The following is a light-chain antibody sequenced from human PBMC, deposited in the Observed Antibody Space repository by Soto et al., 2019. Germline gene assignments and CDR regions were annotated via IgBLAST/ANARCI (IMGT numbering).Light chain of an antibody. J-gene: IGLJ3*02. CDR1: SSDVGGYNY. CDR3: SSYAGSSNVV. Sequence: QSALTQPPSASGSPGQSVTISCTGTSSDVGGYNYVSWYQQHPGKAPKLMIYEVSKRPSGVPDRFSGSKSGNTASLTVSGLDAEDEAYYYCSSYAGSSNVVFGGGTKLTVL. CDR2: EVS. V-gene: IGLV2-8*01.